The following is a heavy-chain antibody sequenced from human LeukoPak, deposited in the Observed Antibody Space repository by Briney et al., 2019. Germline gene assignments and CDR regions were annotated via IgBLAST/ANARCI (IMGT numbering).Heavy chain of an antibody. J-gene: IGHJ5*02. CDR3: AREDFLSMGWFDP. V-gene: IGHV1-2*02. CDR2: INPNSGGT. Sequence: ASVKVSCKASGYTFTGYYMHWVRQAPGQGLEWMGWINPNSGGTNYAQKFQGRVTMTRDTSISTAYMELSRLRSDDTAVYYCAREDFLSMGWFDPWGQGTLVTVSS. D-gene: IGHD2/OR15-2a*01. CDR1: GYTFTGYY.